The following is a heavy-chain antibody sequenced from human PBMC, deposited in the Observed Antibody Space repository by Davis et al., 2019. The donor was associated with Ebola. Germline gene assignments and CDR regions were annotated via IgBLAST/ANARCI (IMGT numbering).Heavy chain of an antibody. CDR2: IHNVWST. J-gene: IGHJ4*02. CDR1: GGSINSDY. D-gene: IGHD5-24*01. Sequence: SETLSLTCNVSGGSINSDYWNWIRQPPGKGLEWIGYIHNVWSTNYNPSLKSRVTISVDVSKNQFSLKLTSVTAADTAVYYFARLRRDGHNRPFDTWGQGTLVTVSS. V-gene: IGHV4-59*08. CDR3: ARLRRDGHNRPFDT.